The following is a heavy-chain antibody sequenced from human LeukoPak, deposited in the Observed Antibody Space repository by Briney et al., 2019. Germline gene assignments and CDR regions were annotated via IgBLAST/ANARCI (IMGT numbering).Heavy chain of an antibody. Sequence: PAEPLSLTCAVYGGSFSGYYWSWIRQPPGKGLEWIGEINHSGSTNYNPSLKSRVTISVDTSKNQFSLKLSSVTAADTAVYYCARGGYYDILTGTLYYFDYWGQGTLVTVSS. CDR2: INHSGST. CDR1: GGSFSGYY. V-gene: IGHV4-34*01. CDR3: ARGGYYDILTGTLYYFDY. J-gene: IGHJ4*02. D-gene: IGHD3-9*01.